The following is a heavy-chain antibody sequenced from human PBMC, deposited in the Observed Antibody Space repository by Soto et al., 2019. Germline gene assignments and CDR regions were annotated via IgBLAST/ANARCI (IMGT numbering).Heavy chain of an antibody. Sequence: PGGSLRLSCAASGFTFSDYYMNWIRQAPGKGLEWVSYISSSGSTIYYADSVKGRFTISRDNSKNTLYLQMNSLRAEDTAVYYCAKDTTSGYYYWGQGTLVTVSS. CDR1: GFTFSDYY. D-gene: IGHD3-3*01. V-gene: IGHV3-11*01. CDR2: ISSSGSTI. CDR3: AKDTTSGYYY. J-gene: IGHJ4*02.